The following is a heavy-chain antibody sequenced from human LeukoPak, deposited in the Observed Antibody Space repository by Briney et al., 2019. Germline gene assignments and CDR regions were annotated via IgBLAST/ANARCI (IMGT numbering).Heavy chain of an antibody. CDR1: GFTFSSYS. CDR3: ARDLGYYDSSGYTYYSYGMDV. D-gene: IGHD3-22*01. V-gene: IGHV3-21*01. CDR2: ISSSSSYI. Sequence: PGGSLRLSCAASGFTFSSYSMNWVRQAPGKGLEWVSSISSSSSYIYYADSVKGRFTISRDNAKNSLYLQMNSLRAEDTAVYYCARDLGYYDSSGYTYYSYGMDVWGQGTTVTVSS. J-gene: IGHJ6*02.